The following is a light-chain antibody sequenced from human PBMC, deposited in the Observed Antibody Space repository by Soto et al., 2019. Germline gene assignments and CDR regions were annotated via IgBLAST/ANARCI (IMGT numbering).Light chain of an antibody. CDR2: KAS. CDR1: QSISSW. CDR3: QRYNSYPLT. Sequence: DIQMTQSTSTLSASVGDRVSITCRASQSISSWLAWYQQKPGKAPNLLIYKASSLESVVPSRFSGSGSGTEFTLTLSSLQPDDFATYYCQRYNSYPLTFGGGTKVEIK. J-gene: IGKJ4*01. V-gene: IGKV1-5*03.